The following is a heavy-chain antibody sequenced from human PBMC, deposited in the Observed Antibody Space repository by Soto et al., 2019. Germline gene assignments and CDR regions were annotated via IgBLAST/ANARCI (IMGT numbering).Heavy chain of an antibody. CDR2: ISYDGSNK. D-gene: IGHD6-13*01. J-gene: IGHJ3*02. Sequence: QVQLVESGGGVVQPGRYLRLSCAASGFTFSSYGMHWVRQSPGKGLAWVAVISYDGSNKYYADSVKGRFTISRDNSKNTLYLQMNSLRAEDTAVYYCSILSGLRAAAGTSAFDIGGQGTMVTVYS. CDR1: GFTFSSYG. CDR3: SILSGLRAAAGTSAFDI. V-gene: IGHV3-30*03.